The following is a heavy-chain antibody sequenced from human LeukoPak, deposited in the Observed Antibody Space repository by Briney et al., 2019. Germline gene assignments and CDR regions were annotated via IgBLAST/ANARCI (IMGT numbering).Heavy chain of an antibody. CDR2: INPNSGGT. J-gene: IGHJ3*02. CDR3: ARDYSTRLNAFDI. Sequence: ASVKVSCKASGYTFTGYYMHWVRQAPGQGLEWMGWINPNSGGTNYAQKFQGRVTMTRDTSISTAYMELSRLRSDDTAVYYCARDYSTRLNAFDIWGQGTMVTVSS. D-gene: IGHD4-11*01. V-gene: IGHV1-2*02. CDR1: GYTFTGYY.